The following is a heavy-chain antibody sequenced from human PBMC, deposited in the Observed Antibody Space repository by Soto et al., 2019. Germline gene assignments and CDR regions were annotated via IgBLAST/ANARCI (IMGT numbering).Heavy chain of an antibody. CDR3: ARPVVAGTPDY. V-gene: IGHV3-30-3*01. Sequence: QVQLVESGGGEVQPGTSLRLSCAASGFTFSRSPMHWVRQAPGKGLDWVGLISADGSSQHYADSLRGRFIISRDNFRNTMSLQMDRLKPEDTAVYYCARPVVAGTPDYWGQGALVSVSS. J-gene: IGHJ4*02. D-gene: IGHD2-15*01. CDR2: ISADGSSQ. CDR1: GFTFSRSP.